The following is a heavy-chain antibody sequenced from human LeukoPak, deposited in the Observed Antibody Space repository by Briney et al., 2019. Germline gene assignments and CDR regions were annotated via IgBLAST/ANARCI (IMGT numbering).Heavy chain of an antibody. V-gene: IGHV3-23*01. CDR2: ISGETNNT. CDR1: DLTFSNSA. Sequence: GGPLRLSCVASDLTFSNSAMTWVRQGPGKGLEWVSSISGETNNTYYSDSVKGRFTISRDNSKNTVFLQMNDLTIEDTAIYYCAKRYSDGGFDPWGQGTLVTVSS. D-gene: IGHD3-10*01. J-gene: IGHJ5*02. CDR3: AKRYSDGGFDP.